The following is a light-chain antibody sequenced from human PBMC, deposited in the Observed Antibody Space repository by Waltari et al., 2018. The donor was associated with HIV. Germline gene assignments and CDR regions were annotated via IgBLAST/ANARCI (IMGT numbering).Light chain of an antibody. CDR2: RNH. V-gene: IGLV1-47*01. CDR3: ATWDDILSGVL. CDR1: SSNIGSHY. Sequence: SVLTQPPSASGTPGQRVTISCSGSSSNIGSHYVFWYQQLPGTAPKLLMHRNHQRPSGVPDRFSDSPSGTSASLAISGLRSEDEAYYYCATWDDILSGVLFGGGTKLTVL. J-gene: IGLJ2*01.